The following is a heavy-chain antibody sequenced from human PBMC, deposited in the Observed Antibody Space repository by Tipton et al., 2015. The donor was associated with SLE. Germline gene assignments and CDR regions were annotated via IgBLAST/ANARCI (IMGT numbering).Heavy chain of an antibody. V-gene: IGHV3-23*01. D-gene: IGHD2-2*01. CDR1: GGSFSGYY. Sequence: LSLTCAVYGGSFSGYYWSWIRQVPGKGLEWVSVISGSGGNTYYADSVKGRFTISRDNSKNTLYLQMNSLRAEDTAVYFCAKEGKRGSTIWGAFDAWGQGTLVTVSS. CDR2: ISGSGGNT. CDR3: AKEGKRGSTIWGAFDA. J-gene: IGHJ3*01.